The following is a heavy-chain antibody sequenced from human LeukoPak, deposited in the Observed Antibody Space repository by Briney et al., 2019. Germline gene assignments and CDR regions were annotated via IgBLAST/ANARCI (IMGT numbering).Heavy chain of an antibody. Sequence: SVKVSCKASGYTFTSYAMHWVRQAPGQRLEWMGWINAGNGNTKYSQKFQGRVTITRDTSASTAYMELSSLRSEDTAVYYCARGRTLRGYCSSTSCYSLGFDPWGQGTLVTVSS. V-gene: IGHV1-3*01. CDR3: ARGRTLRGYCSSTSCYSLGFDP. J-gene: IGHJ5*02. D-gene: IGHD2-2*01. CDR1: GYTFTSYA. CDR2: INAGNGNT.